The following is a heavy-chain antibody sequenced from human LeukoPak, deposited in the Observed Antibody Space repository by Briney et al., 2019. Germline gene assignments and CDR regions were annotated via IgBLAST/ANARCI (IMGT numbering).Heavy chain of an antibody. CDR3: ASLRLVDY. J-gene: IGHJ4*02. CDR2: INPNSGDT. CDR1: GYTFNNYN. Sequence: GASVKVSCKASGYTFNNYNMHWVRQAPGQGLEWMGWINPNSGDTSYAQKYQDRVTMTRDTSVTTAYMELTRLTPDDTAVYYCASLRLVDYWGQGTLVTVSS. V-gene: IGHV1-2*02. D-gene: IGHD6-19*01.